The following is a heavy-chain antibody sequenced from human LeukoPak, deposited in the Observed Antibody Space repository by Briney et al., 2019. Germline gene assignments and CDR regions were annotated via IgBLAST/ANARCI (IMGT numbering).Heavy chain of an antibody. CDR3: ARVMITFGGVIYYFDY. Sequence: GGSLRLSCAASGFTFSSYSMNWVRQAPGKGLEWVSSISSSSSYIYYAHSVKGRFTISRDNAKNSLYLQMNSLRAEDTAVYYCARVMITFGGVIYYFDYWGQGTLVTVSS. V-gene: IGHV3-21*01. J-gene: IGHJ4*02. D-gene: IGHD3-16*02. CDR2: ISSSSSYI. CDR1: GFTFSSYS.